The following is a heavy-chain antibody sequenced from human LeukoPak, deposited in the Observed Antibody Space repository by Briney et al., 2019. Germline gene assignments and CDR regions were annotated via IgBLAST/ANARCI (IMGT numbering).Heavy chain of an antibody. CDR2: IYYSGST. D-gene: IGHD5-18*01. V-gene: IGHV4-39*07. CDR1: GGSISSSSYY. CDR3: ARVVRYSYGYSGFDY. J-gene: IGHJ4*02. Sequence: ASETLSLTCTVSGGSISSSSYYWGWIRQPPGKGLEWIGSIYYSGSTYYNPSFKSRVTISVDTSKNQFSLKLSSVTAADTAVYYCARVVRYSYGYSGFDYWGQGTLVTVSS.